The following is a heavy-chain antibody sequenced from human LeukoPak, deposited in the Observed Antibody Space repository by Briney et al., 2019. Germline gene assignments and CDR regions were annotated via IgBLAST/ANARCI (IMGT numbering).Heavy chain of an antibody. CDR3: ARVYYGSGSLHYYYYYMDV. Sequence: GGSLRLSCAASGFTFSSYSMNWVRQAPGKGLDWVSVIYSGGSTYYADSVKGRFTISRDNSKNTLYLQMNSLRADDTAVYYCARVYYGSGSLHYYYYYMDVWGKGTTVTISS. CDR2: IYSGGST. D-gene: IGHD3-10*01. V-gene: IGHV3-53*01. CDR1: GFTFSSYS. J-gene: IGHJ6*03.